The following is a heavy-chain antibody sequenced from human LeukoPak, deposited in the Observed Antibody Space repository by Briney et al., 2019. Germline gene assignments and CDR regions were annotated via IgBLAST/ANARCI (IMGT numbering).Heavy chain of an antibody. D-gene: IGHD6-19*01. CDR3: ASGYNSGWSLFDY. J-gene: IGHJ4*02. CDR1: GFTFSSYW. CDR2: INSDGSST. V-gene: IGHV3-74*01. Sequence: GGSLRLSCAASGFTFSSYWMHWVRQAPGKGLMWVSRINSDGSSTSYADSVKGRFSISRDNAKNSLFLQMNSLRAEDTAVYYCASGYNSGWSLFDYWGQGTLVTVSS.